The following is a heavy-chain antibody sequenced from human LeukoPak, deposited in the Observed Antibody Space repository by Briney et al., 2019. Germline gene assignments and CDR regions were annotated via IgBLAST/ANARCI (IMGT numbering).Heavy chain of an antibody. D-gene: IGHD1-14*01. CDR1: GYTFTDYY. V-gene: IGHV1-2*06. CDR3: ARSAPSISTTLDLDY. CDR2: DNPNTGGI. Sequence: ASVRVSCKASGYTFTDYYIHWVRQAPGQGLEWMGRDNPNTGGIKYTQKFQDRVTMTRDTAISTGYIELSGLSSDDTAIYYCARSAPSISTTLDLDYWGQGTLVTVSS. J-gene: IGHJ4*02.